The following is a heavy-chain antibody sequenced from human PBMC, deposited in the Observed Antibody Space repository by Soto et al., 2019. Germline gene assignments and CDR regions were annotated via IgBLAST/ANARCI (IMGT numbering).Heavy chain of an antibody. V-gene: IGHV3-53*01. D-gene: IGHD2-15*01. CDR2: YYSGGGI. CDR3: ARDLGRSLDH. CDR1: GFTVSSTY. J-gene: IGHJ4*02. Sequence: GSLRLSCAASGFTVSSTYMGWVRQVPGKGLEWVSVYYSGGGIYYAEAVEGRFTISRDNSKNTLYLQMNNLRAEDTAVYYCARDLGRSLDHWGQGILVTVSS.